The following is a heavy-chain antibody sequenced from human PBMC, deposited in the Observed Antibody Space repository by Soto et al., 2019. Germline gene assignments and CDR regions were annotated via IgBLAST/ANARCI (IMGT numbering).Heavy chain of an antibody. V-gene: IGHV3-33*01. CDR2: IWHDGSEK. CDR1: GLALSSYG. Sequence: GCSRLGVAMSGLALSSYGMQRVRQALGRGLEWVAAIWHDGSEKYYADLVKGRFTISRDNSKSTLYLQINSLTAEQTAVYYCARDPRDSPGAYYYNYYGLDVWGQGTTGTVSS. CDR3: ARDPRDSPGAYYYNYYGLDV. D-gene: IGHD3-10*01. J-gene: IGHJ6*02.